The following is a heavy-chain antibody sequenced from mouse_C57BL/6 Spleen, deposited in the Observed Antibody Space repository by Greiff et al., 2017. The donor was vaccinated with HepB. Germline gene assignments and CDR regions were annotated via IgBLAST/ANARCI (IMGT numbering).Heavy chain of an antibody. D-gene: IGHD1-1*01. V-gene: IGHV1-15*01. CDR1: GYTFTDYE. J-gene: IGHJ2*01. Sequence: QVQLQQSGAELVRPGASVTLSCKASGYTFTDYEMHWVKQTPVHGLEWIGAIDPETGGTAYNQKFKGKAILTADKSSSTAYMELRSLTSEDSAVYYGTNYYGSPYFDYWGQGTTLTVSS. CDR2: IDPETGGT. CDR3: TNYYGSPYFDY.